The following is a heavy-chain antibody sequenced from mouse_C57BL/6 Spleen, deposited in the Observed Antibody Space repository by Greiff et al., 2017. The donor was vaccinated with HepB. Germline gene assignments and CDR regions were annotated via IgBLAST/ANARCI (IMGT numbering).Heavy chain of an antibody. Sequence: QVQLQQPGAELVKPGASVKLSCKASGYTFTSYWMQWVKQRPGQGLEWIGEIDPSDSYTNYNQKFKGKATLTVDTSSSTAYMQLSSLRSEDSAVYYCARGDYYSNYSDFDYWGQGTTLTVSS. CDR2: IDPSDSYT. D-gene: IGHD2-5*01. J-gene: IGHJ2*01. V-gene: IGHV1-50*01. CDR3: ARGDYYSNYSDFDY. CDR1: GYTFTSYW.